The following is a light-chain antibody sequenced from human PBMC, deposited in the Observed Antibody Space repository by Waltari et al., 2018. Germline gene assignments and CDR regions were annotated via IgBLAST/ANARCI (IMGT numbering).Light chain of an antibody. CDR2: KAS. Sequence: IHITQSPSTLSASVGGRVTITCRASQSILTWLAWYQQKPWTAPKLIIYKASNLQSGVPSRFSGSGCGTEFTLTISSLQPDDFATYYCQQYSTHYTFGQGTKVE. CDR1: QSILTW. V-gene: IGKV1-5*03. CDR3: QQYSTHYT. J-gene: IGKJ2*01.